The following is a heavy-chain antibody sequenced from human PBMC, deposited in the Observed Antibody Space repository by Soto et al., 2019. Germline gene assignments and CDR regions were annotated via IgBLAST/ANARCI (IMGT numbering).Heavy chain of an antibody. V-gene: IGHV1-46*01. D-gene: IGHD4-17*01. Sequence: QVQLVQSGAEMKKPGASVKVSCKASGFTFSSYYMHWVRQAPGQGLEWMGIINPVGGTSYAQKFQGRVTMTRDTSTSTVYMELSSLRSEDTAVYYCARDSNGDYVGGFEMWGQGTKVTVSS. J-gene: IGHJ3*02. CDR2: INPVGGT. CDR3: ARDSNGDYVGGFEM. CDR1: GFTFSSYY.